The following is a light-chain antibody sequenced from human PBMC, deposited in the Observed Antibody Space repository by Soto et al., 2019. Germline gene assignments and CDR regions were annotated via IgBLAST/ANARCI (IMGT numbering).Light chain of an antibody. CDR3: QQYFTTPAIT. CDR2: WAY. J-gene: IGKJ5*01. Sequence: DIVMTQSPDSLAMSLGEMATINCKSSQSVLYPLNKRNYLSWYQQKPGQPPKLLIYWAYTRDSRVPDRFSGSGSGTEFTLTISSLQAEDAAVYYCQQYFTTPAITFDQGTRLEIK. CDR1: QSVLYPLNKRNY. V-gene: IGKV4-1*01.